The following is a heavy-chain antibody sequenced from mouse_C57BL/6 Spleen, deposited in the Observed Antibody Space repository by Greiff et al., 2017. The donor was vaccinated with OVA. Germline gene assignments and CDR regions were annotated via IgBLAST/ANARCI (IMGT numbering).Heavy chain of an antibody. CDR3: ARCIYYGNYFDY. J-gene: IGHJ2*01. Sequence: VQLQQSGAELAKPGASVKLSCKASGYTFTSYWMHWVKQRPGQGLEWIGYINPSSGYTKYNQKFKDKATLTAAKSSSTAYMQLSSLTYEDSAVYYCARCIYYGNYFDYWGQGTTLTVSS. CDR2: INPSSGYT. V-gene: IGHV1-7*01. D-gene: IGHD2-1*01. CDR1: GYTFTSYW.